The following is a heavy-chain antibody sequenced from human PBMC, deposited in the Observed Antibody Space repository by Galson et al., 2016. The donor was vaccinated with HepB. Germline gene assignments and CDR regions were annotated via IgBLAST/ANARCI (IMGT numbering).Heavy chain of an antibody. V-gene: IGHV3-23*01. CDR3: AKENNWFGGPNFGA. Sequence: SLRLSCAVSGLTFISYNMNWVRQAPGKGLKWVAAISGRGDETFYADSVKGRFTISRDNSKNTLYLHMNRLKVDDTAIYYCAKENNWFGGPNFGAWGQGAQVTVSS. CDR1: GLTFISYN. J-gene: IGHJ5*02. D-gene: IGHD3-10*01. CDR2: ISGRGDET.